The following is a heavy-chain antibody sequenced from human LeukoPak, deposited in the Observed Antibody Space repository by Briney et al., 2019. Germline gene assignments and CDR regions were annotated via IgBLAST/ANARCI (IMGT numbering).Heavy chain of an antibody. D-gene: IGHD3-9*01. Sequence: GGSLRPSCEASGFTFGDYWMTWVRQAPGKGLEGVANIKQDGSENHYVDSVKGRFTISRDNAKNSLYLQMNSLRAEDTAVYYCATYWRHFDWLLSDIWGLGTMVTVSS. J-gene: IGHJ3*02. CDR1: GFTFGDYW. V-gene: IGHV3-7*05. CDR3: ATYWRHFDWLLSDI. CDR2: IKQDGSEN.